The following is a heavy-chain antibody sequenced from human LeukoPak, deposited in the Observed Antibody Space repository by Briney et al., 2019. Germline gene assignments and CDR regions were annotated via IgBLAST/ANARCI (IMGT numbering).Heavy chain of an antibody. Sequence: PSETLSLTCTVSGGSISSYYWSWIRQPAGKGLEWIGRIYTSVSTNYNPSLKSRVTISVDKSKNQFSLKLSSVTAADTAVYYCARDGDSSDYYYYYYMDVWGKGTTVTVS. D-gene: IGHD3-22*01. CDR3: ARDGDSSDYYYYYYMDV. V-gene: IGHV4-4*07. CDR2: IYTSVST. J-gene: IGHJ6*03. CDR1: GGSISSYY.